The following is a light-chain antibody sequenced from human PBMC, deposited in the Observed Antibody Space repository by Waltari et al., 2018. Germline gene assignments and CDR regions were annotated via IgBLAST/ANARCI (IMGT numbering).Light chain of an antibody. CDR3: QHRDHWPPDAT. CDR1: QSVSSSY. V-gene: IGKV3D-20*02. Sequence: EIVLTQSPVTLSLSPGERATLSCRASQSVSSSYLAWYQQKPGQAPRLLIYGASTRATGSPARFSGSGSGTDFTLTISSLEPEDFAVYYCQHRDHWPPDATFGPGTKVDIK. CDR2: GAS. J-gene: IGKJ3*01.